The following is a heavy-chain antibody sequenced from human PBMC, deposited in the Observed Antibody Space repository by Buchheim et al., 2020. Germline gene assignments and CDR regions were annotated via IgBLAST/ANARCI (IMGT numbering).Heavy chain of an antibody. D-gene: IGHD3-10*01. J-gene: IGHJ4*02. CDR3: ARVGYFGSGGESLGNY. Sequence: EVQLVESGGGLVQPGGSLRLSCAASGFTFSDHYMDWVRQPPGKGLEWVGHIRNRANSDTTEYAASVKGRFIISRDDSQNSLYLQMNSLKTEDTAVYYCARVGYFGSGGESLGNYWGQGTL. CDR1: GFTFSDHY. CDR2: IRNRANSDTT. V-gene: IGHV3-72*01.